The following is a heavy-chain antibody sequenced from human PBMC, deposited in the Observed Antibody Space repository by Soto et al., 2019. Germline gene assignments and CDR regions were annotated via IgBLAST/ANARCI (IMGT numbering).Heavy chain of an antibody. Sequence: QVQLQESGPGLVKPSGTLSLTCAVSSGSISSSNWWSWVRQPPGKGLEWIGEIYHSGSTNYNPSLKSRVTISVAKSKNQFSLKLSSVTAADTAVYYCARDRGYSSGWGRHLGAFDIWGQGTMVTVSS. J-gene: IGHJ3*02. D-gene: IGHD6-19*01. CDR3: ARDRGYSSGWGRHLGAFDI. CDR2: IYHSGST. CDR1: SGSISSSNW. V-gene: IGHV4-4*02.